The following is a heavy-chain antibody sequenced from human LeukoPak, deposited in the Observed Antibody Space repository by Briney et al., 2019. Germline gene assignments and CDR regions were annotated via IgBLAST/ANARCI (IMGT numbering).Heavy chain of an antibody. CDR3: ARFHTSSWFFDS. J-gene: IGHJ4*02. D-gene: IGHD6-13*01. Sequence: SETLSLTCAVSSGSINSSNWWSWVRQPPGKGLEWIGEIYPSGSTNYNPSLKRRVTMSVDESKNEFSLKLTSVTAADTAVYYCARFHTSSWFFDSWGQGILVTVSS. CDR1: SGSINSSNW. CDR2: IYPSGST. V-gene: IGHV4-4*02.